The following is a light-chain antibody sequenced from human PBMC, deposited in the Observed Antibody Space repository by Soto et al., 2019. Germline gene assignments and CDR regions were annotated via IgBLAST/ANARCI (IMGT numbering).Light chain of an antibody. Sequence: EIVLTQSPGTLSLSPGERATLSCRASQSVSSSYLAWYQQKPGQAPRLLIYGSSNRATGIPDRFSGSGSGTDFTLIITRLEPEDFAVYYYQQYGTSPWTFGQGTKVEIK. CDR2: GSS. J-gene: IGKJ1*01. CDR1: QSVSSSY. CDR3: QQYGTSPWT. V-gene: IGKV3-20*01.